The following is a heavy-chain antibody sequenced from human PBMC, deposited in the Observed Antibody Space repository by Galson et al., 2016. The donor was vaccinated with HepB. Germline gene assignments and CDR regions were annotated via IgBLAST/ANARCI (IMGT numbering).Heavy chain of an antibody. V-gene: IGHV3-30*03. Sequence: SLRLSCAASGFSFRKYGMHWVRQAPGKGLEWVAAISYDGNEKHYADSVKGRFTISRDNAKNTLYLQMSSLRPEDTAVYSCAPTHCSGSSCYHFFDFWGQGIPVTV. CDR3: APTHCSGSSCYHFFDF. J-gene: IGHJ4*02. D-gene: IGHD2-2*01. CDR2: ISYDGNEK. CDR1: GFSFRKYG.